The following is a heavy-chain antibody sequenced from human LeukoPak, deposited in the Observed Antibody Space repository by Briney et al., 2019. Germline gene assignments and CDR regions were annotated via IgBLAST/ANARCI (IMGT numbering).Heavy chain of an antibody. CDR3: VRERGVAKGDY. CDR1: GFTLSSYW. Sequence: GGPLRLSCAASGFTLSSYWMSWVRQAPEKGLEWVANIKKDGGEEYYVDSVKGRFTISRDNAKNSLYLQMSSLRVEDTAVYYCVRERGVAKGDYWGQGTLVTVSS. V-gene: IGHV3-7*01. CDR2: IKKDGGEE. J-gene: IGHJ4*02. D-gene: IGHD3-10*01.